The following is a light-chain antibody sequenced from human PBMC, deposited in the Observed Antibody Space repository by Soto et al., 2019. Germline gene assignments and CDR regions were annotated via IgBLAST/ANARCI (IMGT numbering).Light chain of an antibody. CDR1: QSISSS. CDR3: HQYSTYST. J-gene: IGKJ1*01. Sequence: DVQITQSPSTVSASVGDRVTITCRASQSISSSLAWYQQKPGKAPKLLIYDASNLESGVPSIFSGSGSGTEITLTISSLPPDNFATYYCHQYSTYSTFGQGTKVDIK. V-gene: IGKV1-5*01. CDR2: DAS.